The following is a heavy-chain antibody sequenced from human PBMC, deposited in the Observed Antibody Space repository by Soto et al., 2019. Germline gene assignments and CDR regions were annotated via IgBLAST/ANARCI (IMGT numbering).Heavy chain of an antibody. CDR1: GFTFSSYA. CDR2: ISYDGSNK. D-gene: IGHD3-3*01. V-gene: IGHV3-30-3*01. J-gene: IGHJ6*02. CDR3: ARDYYDFWSGYFRPGMDV. Sequence: GGSLRLSCAASGFTFSSYAMHWVRQAPGKGLEWVAVISYDGSNKYYADSVKGRFTISRDNSKNTPYLQMNSLRAEDTAVYYCARDYYDFWSGYFRPGMDVWGQGTTVTVSS.